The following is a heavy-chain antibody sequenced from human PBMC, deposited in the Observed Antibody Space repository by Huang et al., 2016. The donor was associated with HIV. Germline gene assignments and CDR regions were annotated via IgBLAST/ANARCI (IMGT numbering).Heavy chain of an antibody. D-gene: IGHD3-16*01. Sequence: QIHLVQSGPEVKQPGASVKVSCKASGYKFHIYEITWVRQTPGQGLEWMAWISGDNVSTRFAQKFQDRLTMTTDVSTSTAYLELRSLRLDDTAVYYCARTKGEFDFWGQGALVTVSS. CDR1: GYKFHIYE. V-gene: IGHV1-18*04. CDR2: ISGDNVST. J-gene: IGHJ4*02. CDR3: ARTKGEFDF.